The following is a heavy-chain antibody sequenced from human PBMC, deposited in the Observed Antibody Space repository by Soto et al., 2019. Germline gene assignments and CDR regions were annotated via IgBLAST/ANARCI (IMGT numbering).Heavy chain of an antibody. CDR3: AREISYYDSSGYYYVYFDY. Sequence: QVQLQESGPGLVKPSQTLSLTCTVSGGSISSGGYYWSWIRQHPGKGLEWIGYIYYSGSTYYNPSLKSRVTLSVDTYKNQFSLKLSSVTAADTAVHYCAREISYYDSSGYYYVYFDYWGQGTLVTVSS. D-gene: IGHD3-22*01. V-gene: IGHV4-31*03. CDR2: IYYSGST. J-gene: IGHJ4*02. CDR1: GGSISSGGYY.